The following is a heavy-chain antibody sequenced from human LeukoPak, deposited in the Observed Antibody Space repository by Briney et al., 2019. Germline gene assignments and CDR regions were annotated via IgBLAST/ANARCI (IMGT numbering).Heavy chain of an antibody. V-gene: IGHV4-34*01. CDR1: GGSFSGYY. CDR2: INHSGST. D-gene: IGHD1-26*01. CDR3: ARGSRRVGATPRTNPGKYYFDY. J-gene: IGHJ4*02. Sequence: SETLSLTCAVYGGSFSGYYWSWIRQPPGKGLEWIGEINHSGSTNYNPSLKSRVTISVDTSKNQFSLKLSSVTAADTAVYYCARGSRRVGATPRTNPGKYYFDYWGQGTLVTVSS.